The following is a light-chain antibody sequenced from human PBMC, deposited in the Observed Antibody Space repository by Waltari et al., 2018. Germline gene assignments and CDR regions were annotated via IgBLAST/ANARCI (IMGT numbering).Light chain of an antibody. CDR2: AAS. J-gene: IGKJ2*01. CDR1: QGISSY. CDR3: QQLNSYPRT. V-gene: IGKV1-9*01. Sequence: DIQLTQSPSLLSSSVGDRVPNTCPLSQGISSYLAWYQQKPGKAPKLLIYAASTLQSGVTSRFSGSGSGTEFTLTISSLQPEDFATYYCQQLNSYPRTFGQGTKLEIK.